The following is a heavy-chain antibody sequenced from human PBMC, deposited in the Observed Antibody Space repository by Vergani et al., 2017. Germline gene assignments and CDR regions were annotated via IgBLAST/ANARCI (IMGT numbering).Heavy chain of an antibody. CDR1: GESIRSGSHY. J-gene: IGHJ4*02. V-gene: IGHV4-61*02. CDR3: ARSRQYCTSGSCPAI. CDR2: IHTGGST. Sequence: QVKLQESGPGLLQPSQTLSLTCTVSGESIRSGSHYWSWIRQPAGKGPEWIGHIHTGGSTDLNPSFKSRVSISVDTSKSQFSLKLNSVTVADTAVYYCARSRQYCTSGSCPAIWGQGTLVTVSS. D-gene: IGHD2-15*01.